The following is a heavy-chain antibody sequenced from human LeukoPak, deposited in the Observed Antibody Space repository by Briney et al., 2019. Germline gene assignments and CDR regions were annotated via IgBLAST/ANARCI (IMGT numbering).Heavy chain of an antibody. CDR3: VLRYFDWFDP. CDR1: GGSFSGYY. D-gene: IGHD3-9*01. V-gene: IGHV4-34*01. J-gene: IGHJ5*02. CDR2: INHSGST. Sequence: SETLSLTCAVYGGSFSGYYWSWIRQPPGKGPEWIGEINHSGSTNYNPSLKSRVTISVDTSKNQFSLKLSSVTAADTAVYYAVLRYFDWFDPWGQGTLVTVSS.